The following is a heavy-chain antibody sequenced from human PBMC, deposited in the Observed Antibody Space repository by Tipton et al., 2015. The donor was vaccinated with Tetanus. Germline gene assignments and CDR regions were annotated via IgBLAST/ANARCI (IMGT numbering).Heavy chain of an antibody. CDR3: ARDRGDYIYYGMDV. J-gene: IGHJ6*02. Sequence: QVQLVQSGAEMKKPGASVKVSCKASGYTFTGYYMYWVRQAPGQRLEWMGWIDPNSGGTVYAQKFQGRVTMARDTSISTAYMELSSLRSDDTAVYYCARDRGDYIYYGMDVWGPGTTVTVS. CDR2: IDPNSGGT. D-gene: IGHD3-22*01. V-gene: IGHV1-2*02. CDR1: GYTFTGYY.